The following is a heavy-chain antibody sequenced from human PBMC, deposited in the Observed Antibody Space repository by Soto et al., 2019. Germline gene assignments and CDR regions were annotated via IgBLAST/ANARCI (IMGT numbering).Heavy chain of an antibody. CDR2: ISGSGGST. CDR3: AKGQYYDFWSGYYKTDWFDP. D-gene: IGHD3-3*01. V-gene: IGHV3-23*01. Sequence: GGSLRLSCAASGFTFSSYAMSWVRQAPGKGLEWVSAISGSGGSTYYADSVKGRFTISRDNSKNTLYLQMNSLRAEDTAVYYCAKGQYYDFWSGYYKTDWFDPWGQGTLVTVSS. CDR1: GFTFSSYA. J-gene: IGHJ5*02.